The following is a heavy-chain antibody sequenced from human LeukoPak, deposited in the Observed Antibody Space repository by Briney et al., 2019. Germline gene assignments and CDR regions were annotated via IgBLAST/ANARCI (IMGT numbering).Heavy chain of an antibody. Sequence: PSETLSLTCTVSTGSISSYYWSWIREPPRKGLEWVGYIYDSGSTNYNSSLRSRVTFSVDTSKNQFSLKLSSVTAADTAVYYCAIGTMVRGVDGSLDYWGQGTLVTVSS. D-gene: IGHD3-10*01. CDR3: AIGTMVRGVDGSLDY. CDR1: TGSISSYY. J-gene: IGHJ4*02. CDR2: IYDSGST. V-gene: IGHV4-59*08.